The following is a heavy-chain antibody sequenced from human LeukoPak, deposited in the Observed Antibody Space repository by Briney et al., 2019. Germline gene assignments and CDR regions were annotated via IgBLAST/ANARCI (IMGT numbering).Heavy chain of an antibody. CDR2: IYTSGST. V-gene: IGHV4-61*02. CDR1: GGSISSSSYY. D-gene: IGHD1-26*01. J-gene: IGHJ3*02. Sequence: SETLSLTCTVSGGSISSSSYYWSWIRQPAGKGLEWIGRIYTSGSTNYNPSLKSRVTISVDTSKNQFSLKLSSVTAADTAVYYCARARIVGATTRAFDIWGQGTMVTVSS. CDR3: ARARIVGATTRAFDI.